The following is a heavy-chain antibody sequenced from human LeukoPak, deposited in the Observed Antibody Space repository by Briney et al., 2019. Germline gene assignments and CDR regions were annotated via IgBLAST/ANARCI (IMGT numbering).Heavy chain of an antibody. J-gene: IGHJ4*02. D-gene: IGHD6-13*01. CDR2: IYHSGST. Sequence: PSETLSLTCAVSGGSISSGGYSWSWIRQPPGKGLEWIGYIYHSGSTYYNPSLKSRVTISVDRAKNQFSLKPSSVTAADTAVYYCARTGYSSSWFYYFDYWGQGTLVTVSS. V-gene: IGHV4-30-2*01. CDR1: GGSISSGGYS. CDR3: ARTGYSSSWFYYFDY.